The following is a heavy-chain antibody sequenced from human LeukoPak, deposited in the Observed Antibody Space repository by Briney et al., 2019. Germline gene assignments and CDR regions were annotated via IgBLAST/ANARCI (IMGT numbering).Heavy chain of an antibody. Sequence: GGSLRLSCAASGFTVSSNYMSWVRQAPGKGLEWVSVIYSGGSTYYADSVKGRFTISRDNSKNTLYLQMNSLRAEDTAVYYCASDFPLYYYYMDVWGKGTTVTVSS. CDR3: ASDFPLYYYYMDV. CDR1: GFTVSSNY. V-gene: IGHV3-66*01. J-gene: IGHJ6*03. CDR2: IYSGGST.